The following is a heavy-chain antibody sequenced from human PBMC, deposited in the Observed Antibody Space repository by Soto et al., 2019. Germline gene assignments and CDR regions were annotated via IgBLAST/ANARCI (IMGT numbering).Heavy chain of an antibody. Sequence: QVQLVESGGGVVQPGRSLRLSCAASGFTFSSYAMHWVRQAPGTGLEWVAVISYDGSNKYYADSVTGRFTISRDNSKNTLYLQRNSLRAEDTAVYYCARDPLWGTAMVLWYFDLWGRGTLVTVSA. J-gene: IGHJ2*01. V-gene: IGHV3-30-3*01. CDR3: ARDPLWGTAMVLWYFDL. CDR2: ISYDGSNK. D-gene: IGHD5-18*01. CDR1: GFTFSSYA.